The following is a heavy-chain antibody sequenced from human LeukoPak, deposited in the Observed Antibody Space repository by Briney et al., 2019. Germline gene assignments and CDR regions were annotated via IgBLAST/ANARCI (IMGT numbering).Heavy chain of an antibody. CDR2: IIPIFGTA. V-gene: IGHV1-69*13. CDR3: ARADYYGSGNYRYYYYMDV. CDR1: GGTFSSYA. D-gene: IGHD3-10*01. Sequence: GASVKVSCKASGGTFSSYAISWVRQAPGQGLEWMGGIIPIFGTANYAQKFQGRVTITADESTSTAYMELSSLRSEDTAVYYCARADYYGSGNYRYYYYMDVWGKGTTVTVSS. J-gene: IGHJ6*03.